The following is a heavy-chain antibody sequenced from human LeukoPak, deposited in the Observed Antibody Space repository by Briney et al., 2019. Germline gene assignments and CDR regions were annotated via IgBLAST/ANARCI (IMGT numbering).Heavy chain of an antibody. CDR2: INPSGGST. D-gene: IGHD3-3*01. V-gene: IGHV1-46*01. Sequence: GASVKVSCKASGYTFTSYYMHWVRQAPGQGLEWMGIINPSGGSTSYAQKFQGRVTMTRDMSTSTVYMELSSLRSEDTAVYYCARGVNDFWSGYSFDYWGQGTLVAVSS. CDR3: ARGVNDFWSGYSFDY. J-gene: IGHJ4*02. CDR1: GYTFTSYY.